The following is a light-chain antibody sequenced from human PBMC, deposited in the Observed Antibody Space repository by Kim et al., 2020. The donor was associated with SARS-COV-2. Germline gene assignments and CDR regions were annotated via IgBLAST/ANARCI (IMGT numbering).Light chain of an antibody. CDR1: QSVNSN. J-gene: IGKJ4*01. Sequence: EIVMTQSPATLSVSPGERATLSCRASQSVNSNLVWYQQEPGQAPRLLIYGASTRATGIPARFSGSGSGTEYTLTISSLQSEDFAVYYCQQCDKWPLTFGGRTKVDIK. CDR2: GAS. V-gene: IGKV3-15*01. CDR3: QQCDKWPLT.